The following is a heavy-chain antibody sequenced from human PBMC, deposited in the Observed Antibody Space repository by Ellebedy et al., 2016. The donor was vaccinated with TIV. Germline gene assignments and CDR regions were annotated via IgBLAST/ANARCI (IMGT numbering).Heavy chain of an antibody. CDR2: VYYSGSP. V-gene: IGHV4-39*01. J-gene: IGHJ4*02. CDR1: GGSVSSTRYY. D-gene: IGHD2-21*02. Sequence: MPGGSLRLSCSVSGGSVSSTRYYWAWIRQPPGKGLEYIGSVYYSGSPYYNPSFKSRVTLSADTSKNQFSLNLRTMTAADTAVYYCARTDPWQPIDDWGQGILVSVSS. CDR3: ARTDPWQPIDD.